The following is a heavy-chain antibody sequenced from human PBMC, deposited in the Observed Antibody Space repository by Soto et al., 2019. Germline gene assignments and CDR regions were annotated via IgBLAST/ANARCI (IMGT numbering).Heavy chain of an antibody. CDR1: GASISSGGYY. D-gene: IGHD1-26*01. CDR2: IYYSGST. Sequence: SETLSLTCTVSGASISSGGYYWSWIRQHPGKGLEWIANIYYSGSTYYNPSLKSRVTISIDTPKNQFSLKLSSVTAADTAVYYCAKAQAWELLFDFWGQGTLVTVSS. J-gene: IGHJ4*02. CDR3: AKAQAWELLFDF. V-gene: IGHV4-31*03.